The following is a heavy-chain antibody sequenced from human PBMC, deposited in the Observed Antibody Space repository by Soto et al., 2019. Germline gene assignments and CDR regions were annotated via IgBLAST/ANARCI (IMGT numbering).Heavy chain of an antibody. V-gene: IGHV3-7*01. CDR2: IKQDGSES. Sequence: GGSLRLSCAASGFTFSNYWMSWVRQAPGKGLEWVANIKQDGSESNYADSVKGRFTISRDNAESSLYLQMTSLRAEDTAVYYCASARHIGPWGQGTLVTVSS. CDR1: GFTFSNYW. D-gene: IGHD2-21*01. CDR3: ASARHIGP. J-gene: IGHJ5*02.